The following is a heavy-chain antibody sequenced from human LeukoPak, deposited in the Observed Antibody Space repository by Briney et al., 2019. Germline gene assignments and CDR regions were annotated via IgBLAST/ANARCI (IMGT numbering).Heavy chain of an antibody. J-gene: IGHJ4*02. CDR1: GGSISSSSYY. CDR2: IYYSGST. D-gene: IGHD6-13*01. CDR3: ARCHSSSWYGDYFDY. V-gene: IGHV4-39*01. Sequence: IPSETLSLTCTVSGGSISSSSYYWGWIRQPPGKGLEWIGSIYYSGSTYYNPSLKSRVTISVDTSKNQFSLKLSSVTAADTAVYYCARCHSSSWYGDYFDYWGQGTPVTVSS.